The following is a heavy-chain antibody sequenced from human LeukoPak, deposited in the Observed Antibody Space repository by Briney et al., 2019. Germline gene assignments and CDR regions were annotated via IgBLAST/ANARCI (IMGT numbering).Heavy chain of an antibody. CDR1: GFTCSNYG. CDR2: IGHDGRNE. D-gene: IGHD3-22*01. CDR3: AKEKMNTLVVVNY. V-gene: IGHV3-30*02. J-gene: IGHJ4*02. Sequence: GGSLRLSCATSGFTCSNYGMHWVRQAPGKGLEWVAFIGHDGRNEYYADSVKGRFTISRDNSKGTLHLQMSSLREEDTALYYCAKEKMNTLVVVNYWGQGTLVTVSS.